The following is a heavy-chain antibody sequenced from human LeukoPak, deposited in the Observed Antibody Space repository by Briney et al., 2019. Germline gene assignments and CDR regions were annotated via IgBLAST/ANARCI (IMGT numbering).Heavy chain of an antibody. Sequence: ASVKVSCKASGYTFTSYYMHWVRQAPGQGLEWMGWINPNSGGTNYAQKFQGRVTMTRDTSISTAYMELSRLRSDDTAVYYCARVPDYSNYYMDVWGKGTTVTVSS. CDR3: ARVPDYSNYYMDV. CDR1: GYTFTSYY. V-gene: IGHV1-2*02. D-gene: IGHD4-11*01. J-gene: IGHJ6*03. CDR2: INPNSGGT.